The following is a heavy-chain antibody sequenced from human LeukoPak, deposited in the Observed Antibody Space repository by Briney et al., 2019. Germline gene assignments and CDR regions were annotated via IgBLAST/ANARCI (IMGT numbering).Heavy chain of an antibody. J-gene: IGHJ4*02. CDR1: GDSISSSRDD. CDR3: ARRAYSAAYWKHFDY. D-gene: IGHD1-1*01. CDR2: SYYHENT. Sequence: SETLSLTCTVSGDSISSSRDDWGWIRQARGKGLEWIGSSYYHENTYDNSSLKSRVTISVDTSKNQFSLKLNSVTAADTAVYFCARRAYSAAYWKHFDYWGQGTLVTVSS. V-gene: IGHV4-39*01.